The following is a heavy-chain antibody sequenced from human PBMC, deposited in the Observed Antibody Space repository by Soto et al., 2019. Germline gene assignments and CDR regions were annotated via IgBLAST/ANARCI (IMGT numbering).Heavy chain of an antibody. D-gene: IGHD3-10*01. J-gene: IGHJ4*02. CDR1: GFTFSDYW. CDR2: IKRDGSEK. CDR3: ATSMGRGGNDY. Sequence: EVQLVESGGGLVQPGGSLRLSCAASGFTFSDYWMSWVRQAPGKGLECVANIKRDGSEKYYVDPVKGRFTISRDNAKNSLYLQMNSLRGEDTAVYYCATSMGRGGNDYWGQGTLVTVSS. V-gene: IGHV3-7*05.